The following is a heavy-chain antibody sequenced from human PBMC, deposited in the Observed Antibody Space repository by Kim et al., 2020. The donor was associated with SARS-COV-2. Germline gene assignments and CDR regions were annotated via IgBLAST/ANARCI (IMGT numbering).Heavy chain of an antibody. CDR1: GFTFSSYW. V-gene: IGHV3-7*01. J-gene: IGHJ2*01. CDR2: IKQDGSEK. D-gene: IGHD2-21*01. CDR3: ARDHRAWHLTGYFDL. Sequence: GGSLRLSCAASGFTFSSYWMSWVRQAPGKGLEWVANIKQDGSEKYYVDSVKGRFTISRDNAKNSLYLQMNSLRAEDTAVYYCARDHRAWHLTGYFDLWGRGTLVTVSS.